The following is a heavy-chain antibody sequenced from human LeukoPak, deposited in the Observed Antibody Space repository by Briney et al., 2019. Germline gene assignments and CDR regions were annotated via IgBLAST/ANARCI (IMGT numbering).Heavy chain of an antibody. Sequence: GGSLRLSCAASGFTFDDYAMHWVRQAPGKGLEWVSGISWNSGSIGYADSVKGRFTISRDNAKNSLYLQMNSLRAEDTALYYCAKEMTTVTTLGYYGMDVWGQGTTVIVSS. CDR1: GFTFDDYA. D-gene: IGHD4-11*01. CDR2: ISWNSGSI. V-gene: IGHV3-9*01. J-gene: IGHJ6*02. CDR3: AKEMTTVTTLGYYGMDV.